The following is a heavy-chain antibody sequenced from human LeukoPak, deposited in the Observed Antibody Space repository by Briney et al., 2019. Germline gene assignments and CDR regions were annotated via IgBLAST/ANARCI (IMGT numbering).Heavy chain of an antibody. CDR3: SSSGWDNWFDP. Sequence: SETLSLTCTVSGGSISSYYWSWIRQPPGKGLEWIGYIYYSGSTNYNPSLKSRVTISVDTSKNQFSLKLSSVTAADTAVYYCSSSGWDNWFDPWGQGTLVTVSS. CDR1: GGSISSYY. J-gene: IGHJ5*02. D-gene: IGHD6-19*01. CDR2: IYYSGST. V-gene: IGHV4-59*12.